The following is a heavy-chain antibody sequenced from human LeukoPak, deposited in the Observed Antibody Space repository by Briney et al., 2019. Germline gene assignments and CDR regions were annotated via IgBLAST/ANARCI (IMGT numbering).Heavy chain of an antibody. V-gene: IGHV1-8*03. CDR3: AKVTGSSSWYYFDY. CDR1: GYTFTSYD. Sequence: GASVKVSCKASGYTFTSYDINWVRQATGQGLEWMGWMNPNSGNTGYAQKFQGRVTITRDTSISTAYMELSSLRSEDTALYYCAKVTGSSSWYYFDYWGQGTLVTVSS. D-gene: IGHD6-13*01. J-gene: IGHJ4*02. CDR2: MNPNSGNT.